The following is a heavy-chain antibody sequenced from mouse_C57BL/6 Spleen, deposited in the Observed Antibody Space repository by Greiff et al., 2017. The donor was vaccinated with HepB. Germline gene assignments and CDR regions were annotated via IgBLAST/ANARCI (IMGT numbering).Heavy chain of an antibody. V-gene: IGHV1-50*01. CDR2: IDPSDSYT. Sequence: QVQLQQPGAELVKPGASVKLSCKASGYTFTSYWMQWVKQRPGQGLEWIGEIDPSDSYTNYNQKFKGKATLTVDTSSSTAYMQLSSLTSEDSAVYYCVTGTHYWGQGTTLTVSS. J-gene: IGHJ2*01. D-gene: IGHD4-1*01. CDR1: GYTFTSYW. CDR3: VTGTHY.